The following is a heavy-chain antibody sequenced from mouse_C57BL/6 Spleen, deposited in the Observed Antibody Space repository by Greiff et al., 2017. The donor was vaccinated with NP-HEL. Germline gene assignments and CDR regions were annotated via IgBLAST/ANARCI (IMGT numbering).Heavy chain of an antibody. CDR2: INPYNGDT. Sequence: VQLKESGPELVKPGDSVKISCKASGYSFTGYFMNWVMQSHGKSLEWIGRINPYNGDTFYNQKFKGKATLTVDKSSSTAHMELRSLTSEDSAVYYCARGFTTVVADYFDYWGQGTTLTVSS. J-gene: IGHJ2*01. D-gene: IGHD1-1*01. CDR1: GYSFTGYF. V-gene: IGHV1-20*01. CDR3: ARGFTTVVADYFDY.